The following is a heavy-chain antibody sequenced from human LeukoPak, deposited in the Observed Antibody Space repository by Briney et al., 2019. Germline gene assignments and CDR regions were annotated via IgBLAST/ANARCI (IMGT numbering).Heavy chain of an antibody. CDR1: GFTVSSNY. J-gene: IGHJ5*02. Sequence: GGSLRLSCAASGFTVSSNYMSWVRQAPGKGLEYVSAITGDGSTPYYANSVKGRFTISRDNSKNTLYLQMGSLRSEDMAVYYCARVGFSGYDSWGQGTLVTVSS. CDR3: ARVGFSGYDS. V-gene: IGHV3-64*01. D-gene: IGHD5-12*01. CDR2: ITGDGSTP.